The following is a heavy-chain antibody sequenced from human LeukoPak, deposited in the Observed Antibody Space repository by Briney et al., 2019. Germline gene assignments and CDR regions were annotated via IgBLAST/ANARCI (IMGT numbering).Heavy chain of an antibody. D-gene: IGHD4-17*01. CDR3: ARPANPHDYGDPYYFDY. Sequence: PGGSLRLSCAASGFTFSSYSMNWVRQAPGKGLEWVSSISSSSSYIYYADSVKGRFTISRDNAKNSLYLQMNSLRAEDTAVYYCARPANPHDYGDPYYFDYWGQGTLATVSS. J-gene: IGHJ4*02. CDR1: GFTFSSYS. V-gene: IGHV3-21*01. CDR2: ISSSSSYI.